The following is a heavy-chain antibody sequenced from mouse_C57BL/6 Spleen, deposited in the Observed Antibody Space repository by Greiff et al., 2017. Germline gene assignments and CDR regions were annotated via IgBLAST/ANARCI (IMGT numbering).Heavy chain of an antibody. CDR1: GFTFSDYG. D-gene: IGHD4-1*01. V-gene: IGHV5-17*01. CDR3: AKLGRGDY. CDR2: IRSGSITI. J-gene: IGHJ2*01. Sequence: EVQRVESGGGLVKPGGSLKLSCAASGFTFSDYGMHWVRQAPEKGLEWVAYIRSGSITIYYADTVKGRFTISRDNAKNTLFLQRTSLRSEDTAMYYCAKLGRGDYWGQGTTLTVSS.